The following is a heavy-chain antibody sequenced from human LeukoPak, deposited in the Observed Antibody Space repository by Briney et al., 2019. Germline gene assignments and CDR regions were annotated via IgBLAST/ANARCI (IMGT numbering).Heavy chain of an antibody. J-gene: IGHJ4*02. D-gene: IGHD3-22*01. CDR2: ISPTGSRI. CDR1: GFTFTDYY. CDR3: ARDYAGDASGLVLDY. Sequence: GGSLRRSCAASGFTFTDYYMSWIRQAPGKGLEWISYISPTGSRIYYTDSVKGRFTISRDNAKKSLILQMNSLRADDTAVYYCARDYAGDASGLVLDYWGQGTLVTVSS. V-gene: IGHV3-11*01.